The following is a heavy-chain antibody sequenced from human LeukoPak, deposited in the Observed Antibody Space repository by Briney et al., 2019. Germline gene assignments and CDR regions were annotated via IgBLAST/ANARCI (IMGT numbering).Heavy chain of an antibody. V-gene: IGHV3-30*02. D-gene: IGHD5-18*01. Sequence: PGGSLRLSCAASGFTFSSYGMHWVRQAPGKGLEWVAFIRYDGSNKYYADSVKGRFTISRDNSKNTLYLQMNSLRAEDTAVYYCAKAGRGYSSVYYYMDVWGKGTTFTVSS. CDR2: IRYDGSNK. CDR1: GFTFSSYG. J-gene: IGHJ6*03. CDR3: AKAGRGYSSVYYYMDV.